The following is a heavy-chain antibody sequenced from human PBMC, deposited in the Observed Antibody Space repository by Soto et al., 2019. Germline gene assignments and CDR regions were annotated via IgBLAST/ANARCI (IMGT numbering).Heavy chain of an antibody. CDR1: GGTFSSYA. CDR2: IIPIFGTA. Sequence: QVQLVQSGAEVKKPGSSVKVSCKASGGTFSSYAISWVRQAPGQGLEWMGGIIPIFGTANYAQKFQGRVTIPADESTSTAYMELSSLRSEDTAVYYCAREKGLGIAAAGIYGMDVWGQGTTVTVSS. D-gene: IGHD6-13*01. CDR3: AREKGLGIAAAGIYGMDV. V-gene: IGHV1-69*12. J-gene: IGHJ6*02.